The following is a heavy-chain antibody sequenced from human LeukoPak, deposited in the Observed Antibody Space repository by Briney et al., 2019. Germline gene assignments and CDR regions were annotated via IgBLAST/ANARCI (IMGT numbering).Heavy chain of an antibody. CDR2: IWYDGSNK. CDR1: GFTFSSYG. D-gene: IGHD6-13*01. V-gene: IGHV3-33*01. Sequence: GRSLRLSCAASGFTFSSYGMHWVRQAPGKGLEWVAVIWYDGSNKYYADSVKGRFTISRDNSKNTLYLQMNSLRAEDTAVYYCARKRESSSSWYGGLAYWGQGTLVTVSS. J-gene: IGHJ4*02. CDR3: ARKRESSSSWYGGLAY.